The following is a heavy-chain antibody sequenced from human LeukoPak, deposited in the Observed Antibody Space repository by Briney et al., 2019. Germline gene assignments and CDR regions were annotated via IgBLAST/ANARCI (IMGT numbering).Heavy chain of an antibody. Sequence: SQTLLLTCAISGDSVSSNSAAWNWIRQSPSRGLEWLGRTYYRSKWYNDYAVSVKSRITINPDTSKNQFSLQLNSVTPEDTAVYYCARGTASSWYTATGYYGMDVWGQGTTVTVSS. CDR3: ARGTASSWYTATGYYGMDV. CDR1: GDSVSSNSAA. CDR2: TYYRSKWYN. D-gene: IGHD6-13*01. V-gene: IGHV6-1*01. J-gene: IGHJ6*02.